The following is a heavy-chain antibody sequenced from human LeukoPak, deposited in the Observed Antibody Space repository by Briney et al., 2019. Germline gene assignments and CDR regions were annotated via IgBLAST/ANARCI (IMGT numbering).Heavy chain of an antibody. Sequence: PGXXLXLSCAASGFTFDDYAMHWVRQAPGKGLEWVSGISWNSGSIGYADSVKGRFTISRDNAKNSLYLQMNSLRAEDTALYYCAKGPYYYDSSGYLVYFDYWGQGTLVTVS. J-gene: IGHJ4*02. CDR2: ISWNSGSI. V-gene: IGHV3-9*01. CDR1: GFTFDDYA. CDR3: AKGPYYYDSSGYLVYFDY. D-gene: IGHD3-22*01.